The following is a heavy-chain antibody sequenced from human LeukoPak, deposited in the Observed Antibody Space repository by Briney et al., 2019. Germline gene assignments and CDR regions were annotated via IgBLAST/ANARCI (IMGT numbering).Heavy chain of an antibody. Sequence: PSETLSLTCTVSGASISSSDRYWGWIRQPPGKGLEWIGSIYYSGITYHNPFLKSRVTISVDTSNNQFSLKMNSVTAADTAVYFCARHQEGMVRGVLYYMDVWGKGTTVIISS. D-gene: IGHD3-10*01. CDR3: ARHQEGMVRGVLYYMDV. V-gene: IGHV4-39*01. CDR1: GASISSSDRY. CDR2: IYYSGIT. J-gene: IGHJ6*03.